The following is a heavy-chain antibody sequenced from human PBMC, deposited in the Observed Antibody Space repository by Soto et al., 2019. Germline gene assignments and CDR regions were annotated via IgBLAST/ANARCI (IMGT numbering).Heavy chain of an antibody. V-gene: IGHV3-49*03. CDR1: GFTFGDYA. CDR2: IRSKAYGGTT. Sequence: PGGSLRLSCTASGFTFGDYAMSWFRQAPGKGLEWVGFIRSKAYGGTTEYAASVKGRFTISRDDSKSIAYLQMNSLKTEDTAVYYCTREGDGYNSLFSPDYWGQGTLVTVSS. J-gene: IGHJ4*02. D-gene: IGHD5-12*01. CDR3: TREGDGYNSLFSPDY.